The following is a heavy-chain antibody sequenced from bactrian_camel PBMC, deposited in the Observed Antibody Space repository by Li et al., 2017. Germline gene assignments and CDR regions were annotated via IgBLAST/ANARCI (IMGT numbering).Heavy chain of an antibody. CDR1: AYILENCG. Sequence: HVQLVESGGGEVQAGGSLKLSCAGSAYILENCGMVWYRQTKGKEEKLVSVRKDGTPVYEDTVKGRFTLSHDAAKNSVDLQMNSLKPDDTAVYYCAATGQMLSVAGCRTQGTQVTVS. D-gene: IGHD1*01. J-gene: IGHJ4*01. V-gene: IGHV3S60*01. CDR2: VRKDGTP.